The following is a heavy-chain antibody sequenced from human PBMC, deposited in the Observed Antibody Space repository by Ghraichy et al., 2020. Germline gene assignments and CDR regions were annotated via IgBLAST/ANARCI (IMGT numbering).Heavy chain of an antibody. CDR1: GYTFTSYG. Sequence: ASVKVSCKASGYTFTSYGISWVRQAPGQGLEWMGWISAYNGNTNYAQKLQGRVTMTTDTSTSTAYMELRSLRSDDTAVYYCARVGLRYFDWLLGAPDYWGQGTLVTVSS. J-gene: IGHJ4*02. V-gene: IGHV1-18*01. D-gene: IGHD3-9*01. CDR2: ISAYNGNT. CDR3: ARVGLRYFDWLLGAPDY.